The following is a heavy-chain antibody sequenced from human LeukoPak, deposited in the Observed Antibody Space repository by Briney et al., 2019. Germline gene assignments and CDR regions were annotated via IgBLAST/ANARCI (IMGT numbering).Heavy chain of an antibody. CDR3: AKDRGGRVAVAGLTDY. J-gene: IGHJ4*02. Sequence: GGSLRLSCAASGFTFSSYAMSWVRQAPGKGLEWVSAISGSGGSTYYADSVKGRFTISRDNSKNTLYLQMNSLRAEDTAVYYCAKDRGGRVAVAGLTDYWGQGTLVTVSS. CDR1: GFTFSSYA. CDR2: ISGSGGST. D-gene: IGHD6-19*01. V-gene: IGHV3-23*01.